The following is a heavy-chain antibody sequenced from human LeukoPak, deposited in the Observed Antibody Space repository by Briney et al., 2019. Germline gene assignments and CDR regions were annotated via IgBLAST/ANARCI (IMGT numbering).Heavy chain of an antibody. D-gene: IGHD4-23*01. CDR3: ARDDGGNFNDAFDI. Sequence: GGSLRLSCAASGFTFSTYWMNWFRQTPGKGLEWVAKIKADGGEKDHVASVKGRFTISRDNAKNSLYLQMNSLRVEDTAVYYCARDDGGNFNDAFDIWGQGTMVAVSS. CDR1: GFTFSTYW. V-gene: IGHV3-7*01. J-gene: IGHJ3*02. CDR2: IKADGGEK.